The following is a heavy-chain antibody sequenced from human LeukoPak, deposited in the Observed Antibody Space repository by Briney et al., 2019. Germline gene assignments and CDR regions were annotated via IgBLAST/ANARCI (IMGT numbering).Heavy chain of an antibody. CDR1: GFTFDDYA. J-gene: IGHJ4*02. Sequence: GGSLRLSCAASGFTFDDYAMHWVRQAPGKGLEWVSGISWNSGSIGYADSVKGRFTISRDNAKNSLYLQMNSLRAEDTALYYCAKDMRYSGYTTTPDYWGQGTLVTASS. D-gene: IGHD5-12*01. V-gene: IGHV3-9*01. CDR3: AKDMRYSGYTTTPDY. CDR2: ISWNSGSI.